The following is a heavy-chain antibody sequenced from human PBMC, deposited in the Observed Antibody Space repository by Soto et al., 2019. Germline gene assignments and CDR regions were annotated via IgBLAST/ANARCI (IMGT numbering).Heavy chain of an antibody. CDR1: GGTLSSYT. V-gene: IGHV1-69*04. D-gene: IGHD5-18*01. J-gene: IGHJ5*02. CDR3: AREREGQLRLGWFDP. Sequence: SVKVSCKASGGTLSSYTISWVRQAPGQGLEWMGRIIPILGIANYAQKFQGRVTITADKSTSTAYMELSSLRSEDTAVYYCAREREGQLRLGWFDPWGQGTLVTVSS. CDR2: IIPILGIA.